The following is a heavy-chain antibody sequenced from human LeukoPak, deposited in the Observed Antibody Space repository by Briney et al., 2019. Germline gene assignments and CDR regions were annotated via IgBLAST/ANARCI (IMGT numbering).Heavy chain of an antibody. J-gene: IGHJ6*03. CDR3: AKDQFWSGYYLYYYYMDA. D-gene: IGHD3-3*01. V-gene: IGHV3-30-3*01. Sequence: GGSLRLSCSGSGFTFTNYAIHWVRQAPGKGLEWVAVISHHGIDKYYADSVRGRFTISRDNSKNTLYLQMNSLRAEDTAVYYCAKDQFWSGYYLYYYYMDAWGKGTTATVSS. CDR2: ISHHGIDK. CDR1: GFTFTNYA.